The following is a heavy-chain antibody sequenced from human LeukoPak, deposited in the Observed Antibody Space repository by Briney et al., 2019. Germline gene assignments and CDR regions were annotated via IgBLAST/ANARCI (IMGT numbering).Heavy chain of an antibody. D-gene: IGHD6-19*01. CDR2: IYHSGST. CDR3: ASIAVAGLYYFDY. Sequence: KPSQTLSLTCTVSGGSISSSNWWSWVRQPPGKGLEWIGEIYHSGSTNYNPSLKSRVTISVDKSKNQFSLKLSSVTAADTAVYYCASIAVAGLYYFDYWGQGTLVTVSS. CDR1: GGSISSSNW. V-gene: IGHV4-4*02. J-gene: IGHJ4*02.